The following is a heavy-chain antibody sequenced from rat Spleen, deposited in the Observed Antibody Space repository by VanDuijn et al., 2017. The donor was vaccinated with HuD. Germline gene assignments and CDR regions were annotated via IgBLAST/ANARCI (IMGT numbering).Heavy chain of an antibody. J-gene: IGHJ2*01. CDR1: GFTFSDYN. CDR3: ARHRLPGYNPNLFDY. V-gene: IGHV5-7*01. D-gene: IGHD1-4*01. Sequence: EVQLVESGGDLVQPGRSLKLSCSASGFTFSDYNMAWVRQAPKKGLEWVATISYDGTRTHCRDSVKGRFTISRENAKSTLYLQMDSLRSEDTATYYCARHRLPGYNPNLFDYWGQGVMVTVSS. CDR2: ISYDGTRT.